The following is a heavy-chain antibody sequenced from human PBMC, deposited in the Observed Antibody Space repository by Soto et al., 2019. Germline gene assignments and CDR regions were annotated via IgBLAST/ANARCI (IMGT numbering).Heavy chain of an antibody. CDR1: GGSISSGGYY. Sequence: PSETLSLTCTVSGGSISSGGYYWSWIRQHPGKGLEWIGYIYYSGSTYYNPSLKSRVTISVDTSKNQFSLKLSSVTAADTAVYYCARIYYYDSSGPYYFDYWGQGTLVTVSS. J-gene: IGHJ4*02. D-gene: IGHD3-22*01. V-gene: IGHV4-31*03. CDR2: IYYSGST. CDR3: ARIYYYDSSGPYYFDY.